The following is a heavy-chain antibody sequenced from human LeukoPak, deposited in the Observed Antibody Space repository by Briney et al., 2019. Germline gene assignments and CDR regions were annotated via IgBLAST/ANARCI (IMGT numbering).Heavy chain of an antibody. CDR3: AKNVVVVLGATSLYFQH. CDR2: ISGSGGST. Sequence: GGSLRLSCAASGFTFSSYAMSWVRQAPGKGREWVSAISGSGGSTYYADSVKGRITISRDNPKNTLYLQMNSLRDEDTAVYYCAKNVVVVLGATSLYFQHWGQGTLVTVSS. V-gene: IGHV3-23*01. D-gene: IGHD2-15*01. J-gene: IGHJ1*01. CDR1: GFTFSSYA.